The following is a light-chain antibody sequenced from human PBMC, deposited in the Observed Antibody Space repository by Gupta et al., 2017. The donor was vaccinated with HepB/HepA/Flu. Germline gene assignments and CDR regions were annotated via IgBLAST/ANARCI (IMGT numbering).Light chain of an antibody. CDR1: SSDVGRYDS. Sequence: QAPLTQPRSVSGSPGQSVTISCTGTSSDVGRYDSLSWYQQLPGRAPKLFIYDVNKRPSGVPDSFSGSKSGSTASLTISGLQPEDEGDYYCSSYAGSDSFVVFGGGTKLTVL. J-gene: IGLJ3*02. CDR2: DVN. CDR3: SSYAGSDSFVV. V-gene: IGLV2-11*01.